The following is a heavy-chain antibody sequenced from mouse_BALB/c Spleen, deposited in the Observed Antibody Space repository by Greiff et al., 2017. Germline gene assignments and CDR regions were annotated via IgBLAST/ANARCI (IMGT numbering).Heavy chain of an antibody. CDR1: GFAFSSYD. D-gene: IGHD2-2*01. Sequence: EVQLVESGGGLVQPGGSLKLSCAASGFAFSSYDMSWVRQTPEKRLEWVAYISSGGGSTYYPDTVKGRFTISRDNAKNTLYLQMSSLKSEDTAMYYCERHSSLYYVYDGGLIFDYWGAGTTVTVSS. V-gene: IGHV5-12-1*01. CDR3: ERHSSLYYVYDGGLIFDY. J-gene: IGHJ2*01. CDR2: ISSGGGST.